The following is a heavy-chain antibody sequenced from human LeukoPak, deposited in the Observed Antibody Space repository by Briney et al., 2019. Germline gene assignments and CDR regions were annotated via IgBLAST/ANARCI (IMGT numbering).Heavy chain of an antibody. D-gene: IGHD6-19*01. CDR1: GFTVSGNY. J-gene: IGHJ4*02. CDR2: IYSGSST. CDR3: ASRSVAGTKTPFDY. V-gene: IGHV3-53*01. Sequence: GGSLRLSCAASGFTVSGNYMSWVRQAPGKGLEWVSVIYSGSSTYYADSVKGRFTISRDNSKNTLYLQMNSLRAEDTAVYYCASRSVAGTKTPFDYWGQGTLVTVSS.